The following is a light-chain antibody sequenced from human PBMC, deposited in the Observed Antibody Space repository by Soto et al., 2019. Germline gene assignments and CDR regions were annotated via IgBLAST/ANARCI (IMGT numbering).Light chain of an antibody. CDR2: TAT. Sequence: EIVLTQSPGTLSLSPGERATLSCRASQSVCSAFFAWYQYKPGQPIILLIYTATSRATGIPDRFSGSGSATDFTLTISRLESEDFAVYYCQQYGDSPLAFGRGTRLDIK. J-gene: IGKJ2*01. CDR3: QQYGDSPLA. CDR1: QSVCSAF. V-gene: IGKV3-20*01.